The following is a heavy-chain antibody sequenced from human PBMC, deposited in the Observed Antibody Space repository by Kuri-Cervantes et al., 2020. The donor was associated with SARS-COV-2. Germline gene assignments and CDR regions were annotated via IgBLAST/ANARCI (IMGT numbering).Heavy chain of an antibody. V-gene: IGHV4-39*01. Sequence: ESLKISCTVSGGSISSSSYYWGWIRQPPGKGLEWIGSIYYSGSTYYNPSLKSRVTISVDTSKNQFSLKLSSVTAADTAVYYCARQSPLELELSGDYYHYHMDVWGQGTTVTVSS. CDR2: IYYSGST. CDR3: ARQSPLELELSGDYYHYHMDV. D-gene: IGHD1-7*01. CDR1: GGSISSSSYY. J-gene: IGHJ6*02.